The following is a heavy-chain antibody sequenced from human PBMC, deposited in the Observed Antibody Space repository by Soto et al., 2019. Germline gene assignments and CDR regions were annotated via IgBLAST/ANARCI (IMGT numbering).Heavy chain of an antibody. Sequence: QVQLVQSGAEVKKPGASVKVSCKASGYTFTSYDINWVRQATVQGIEWMGWMNPNSGNTGYAQKFQGRVTMTRNTSISTAYMELGSLRSEDTAVYYCARTIAAAGRDWWFDPWGQGTLVTVSS. CDR1: GYTFTSYD. J-gene: IGHJ5*02. D-gene: IGHD6-13*01. V-gene: IGHV1-8*01. CDR3: ARTIAAAGRDWWFDP. CDR2: MNPNSGNT.